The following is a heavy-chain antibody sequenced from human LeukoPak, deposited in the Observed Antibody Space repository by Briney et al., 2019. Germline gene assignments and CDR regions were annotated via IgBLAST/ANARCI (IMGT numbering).Heavy chain of an antibody. D-gene: IGHD4-17*01. CDR2: ISSSSSYI. CDR1: GFTFSSYS. V-gene: IGHV3-21*01. CDR3: ARDLMTTVTGNWFDP. Sequence: PGGSLRLSCAASGFTFSSYSMNWVRHAPGKGLEWVSSISSSSSYIYYADSVKGRFTISRDNAKNSLYLQMNSLRAEDTAVYYCARDLMTTVTGNWFDPWGQGTLVTVSS. J-gene: IGHJ5*02.